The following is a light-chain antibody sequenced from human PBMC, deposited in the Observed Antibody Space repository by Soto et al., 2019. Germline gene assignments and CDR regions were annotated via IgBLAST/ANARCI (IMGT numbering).Light chain of an antibody. Sequence: EVVMTQSPATLSVSPGERGTLSCSASQSVSSNLAWYQQKPGQAPRLLIYGASSRATGIPDRFSGSGSGTDFTLTISRLEPEDFAVYYCQQYKAFGQGTRLEIK. J-gene: IGKJ5*01. CDR2: GAS. CDR3: QQYKA. V-gene: IGKV3D-15*01. CDR1: QSVSSN.